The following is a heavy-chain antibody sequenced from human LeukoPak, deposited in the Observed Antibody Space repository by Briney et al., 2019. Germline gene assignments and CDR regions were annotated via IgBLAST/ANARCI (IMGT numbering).Heavy chain of an antibody. CDR1: GFPLSSNY. J-gene: IGHJ4*02. D-gene: IGHD7-27*01. V-gene: IGHV3-53*01. CDR3: AKMGELGTDFDY. Sequence: PGGSLSLSCAASGFPLSSNYMSWVRQAPGKGLEWVSVIYSGGSTYYADSVEGRFTISRDNSKNTLYLQMNSLRAEDTAMYYCAKMGELGTDFDYWGQGTLVTVSS. CDR2: IYSGGST.